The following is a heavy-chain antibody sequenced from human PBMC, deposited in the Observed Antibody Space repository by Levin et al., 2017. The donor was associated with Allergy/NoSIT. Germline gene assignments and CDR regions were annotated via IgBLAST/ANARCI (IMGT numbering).Heavy chain of an antibody. CDR1: GFTFSSYA. CDR3: ARPPDYDILTGYYTEDDY. D-gene: IGHD3-9*01. J-gene: IGHJ4*02. Sequence: SCAASGFTFSSYAMHWVRQAPGKGLEWVAVISYDGSNKYYADSVKGRFTISRDNSKNTLYLQMNSLRAEDTAVYYCARPPDYDILTGYYTEDDYWGQGTLVTVSS. V-gene: IGHV3-30-3*01. CDR2: ISYDGSNK.